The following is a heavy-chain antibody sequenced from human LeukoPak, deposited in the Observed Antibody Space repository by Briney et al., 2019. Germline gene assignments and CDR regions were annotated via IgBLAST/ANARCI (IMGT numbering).Heavy chain of an antibody. CDR2: IYYSGST. V-gene: IGHV4-31*11. D-gene: IGHD2-2*01. Sequence: SETLSLTCAVYGGSFSGYYWSWIRQHPGKGLEWIGYIYYSGSTYYNPPLKSRVTISVDTSKNQFSLKLSSVTAADTAVYYCARVPIPPHCSSTSCYSIDYWGQGTLVTVSS. CDR3: ARVPIPPHCSSTSCYSIDY. CDR1: GGSFSGYY. J-gene: IGHJ4*02.